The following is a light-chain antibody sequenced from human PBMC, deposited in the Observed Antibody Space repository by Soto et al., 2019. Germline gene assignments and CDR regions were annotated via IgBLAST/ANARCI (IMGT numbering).Light chain of an antibody. CDR3: SSYTNINTRACV. J-gene: IGLJ1*01. CDR1: SSDVGVYNY. CDR2: DVN. V-gene: IGLV2-8*01. Sequence: QSVLTQPPSASGSLGQSVTISCTGTSSDVGVYNYVSWYQYQPGKAPKLMIYDVNKRPSGVPDRFSGSKSGNTASLTVSGLQTEDEADYYCSSYTNINTRACVFGTGTKVTVL.